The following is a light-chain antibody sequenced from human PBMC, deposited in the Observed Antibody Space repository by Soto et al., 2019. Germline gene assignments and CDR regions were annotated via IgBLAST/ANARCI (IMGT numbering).Light chain of an antibody. CDR1: SSDVGGYDY. V-gene: IGLV2-8*01. J-gene: IGLJ1*01. CDR3: SSYAGSNNYV. CDR2: EIS. Sequence: QSVLTQPPSASGSPGQSVTISCTGTSSDVGGYDYVSWYQQHPGKAPKLILYEISERPSGVPDRFSGSKSGNTASLTVSGLQAEDEADYYCSSYAGSNNYVFGTGTKLTVL.